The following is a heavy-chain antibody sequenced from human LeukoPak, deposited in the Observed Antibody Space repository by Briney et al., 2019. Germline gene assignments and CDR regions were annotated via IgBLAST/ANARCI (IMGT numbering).Heavy chain of an antibody. V-gene: IGHV3-21*01. Sequence: GGSLRLSCAASGFTFSSYSMNWVRQAPGKGLEWVSSISSSSSYIYYADSVKGRFTISRDNAKNSLYLLMNSLRAEDTAVYYCSRDLITMEYFDYWGQGTLVTVSS. D-gene: IGHD3-10*01. CDR2: ISSSSSYI. J-gene: IGHJ4*02. CDR3: SRDLITMEYFDY. CDR1: GFTFSSYS.